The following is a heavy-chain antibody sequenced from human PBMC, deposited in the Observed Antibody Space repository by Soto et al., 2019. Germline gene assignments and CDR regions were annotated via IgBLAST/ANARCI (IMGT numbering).Heavy chain of an antibody. CDR1: GFTFNIYA. J-gene: IGHJ6*03. CDR2: ISPNGNNV. D-gene: IGHD4-17*01. V-gene: IGHV3-23*01. CDR3: AKGGINYGDYRSMDV. Sequence: PGGSLRLSCGASGFTFNIYAMTWVRQAPGKGLEWVAAISPNGNNVYYADSVTARFTISRDNFRNTVSLQMNSLRAEDTGVYFCAKGGINYGDYRSMDVWGKGTTVTVSS.